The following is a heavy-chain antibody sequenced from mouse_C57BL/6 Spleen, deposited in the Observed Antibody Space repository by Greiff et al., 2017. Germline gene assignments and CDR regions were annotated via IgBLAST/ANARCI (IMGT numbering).Heavy chain of an antibody. V-gene: IGHV1-64*01. Sequence: QVQLQQPGAELVKPGASVKLSCKASGYTFTSYWMHWVKQRPGQGLEWIGMIHPNSGSTNYNEKFKSKATLTVDKSSSTAYMQLSSLTSEDSAVYYCARSRAYYSNPYFDYWGQGTTLTVSS. CDR1: GYTFTSYW. J-gene: IGHJ2*01. CDR2: IHPNSGST. CDR3: ARSRAYYSNPYFDY. D-gene: IGHD2-5*01.